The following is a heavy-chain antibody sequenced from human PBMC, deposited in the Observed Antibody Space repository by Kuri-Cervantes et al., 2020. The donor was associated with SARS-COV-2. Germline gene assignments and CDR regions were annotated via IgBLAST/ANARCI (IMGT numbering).Heavy chain of an antibody. CDR1: GFTFSSYA. Sequence: GEALMISWVGTGFTFSSYAMSGGRQAPGKGLEWVSAISGSGGSTYFADSVKGRFTISRDNSKNTLYLQMNSLRAEDTAVYYCAKIPFQQQLMYNFGYWGQGTLVTASS. V-gene: IGHV3-23*01. D-gene: IGHD6-13*01. CDR3: AKIPFQQQLMYNFGY. J-gene: IGHJ4*02. CDR2: ISGSGGST.